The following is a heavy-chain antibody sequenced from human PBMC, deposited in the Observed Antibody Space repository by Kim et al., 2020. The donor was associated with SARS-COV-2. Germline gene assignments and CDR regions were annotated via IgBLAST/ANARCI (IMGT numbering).Heavy chain of an antibody. D-gene: IGHD6-13*01. CDR2: ISGSGGST. CDR3: AKESALAGSSWYGDFDY. J-gene: IGHJ4*02. V-gene: IGHV3-23*01. CDR1: GFTFSSYA. Sequence: GGSLRLSCAASGFTFSSYAMSWVRQAPGKGLEWVSAISGSGGSTYYADSVKGRFTISRDNSKNTLYLQMNSLRAEDTAVYYCAKESALAGSSWYGDFDYWGQGTLVTVSS.